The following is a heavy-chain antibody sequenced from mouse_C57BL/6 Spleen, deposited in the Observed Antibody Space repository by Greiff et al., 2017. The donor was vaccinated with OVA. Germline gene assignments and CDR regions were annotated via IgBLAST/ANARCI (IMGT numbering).Heavy chain of an antibody. Sequence: VQLKESGGDLVKPGGSLKLSCAASGFTFSSYGMSWVRQTPDKRLEWVATISSGGSYTYYPDSVKGRFTISRDNAKNTLYLQMSSLKSEDTAMYYCTVLFDYWGQGTTLTVSS. J-gene: IGHJ2*01. CDR3: TVLFDY. V-gene: IGHV5-6*01. D-gene: IGHD1-1*01. CDR2: ISSGGSYT. CDR1: GFTFSSYG.